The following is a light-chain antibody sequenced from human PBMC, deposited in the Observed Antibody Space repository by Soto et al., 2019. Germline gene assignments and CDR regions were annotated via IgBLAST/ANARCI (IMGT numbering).Light chain of an antibody. CDR2: DVN. CDR1: SSDVGGYNH. CDR3: SSYSSSSTLV. Sequence: QSVLTQPASVSGSPGQSITISCTGTSSDVGGYNHVSWYQQHPGKAPKLLIYDVNNRPSGVSNRFSASKSDNTASLTISGLQAEDEGDYYCSSYSSSSTLVFGGGTKVTVL. V-gene: IGLV2-14*01. J-gene: IGLJ2*01.